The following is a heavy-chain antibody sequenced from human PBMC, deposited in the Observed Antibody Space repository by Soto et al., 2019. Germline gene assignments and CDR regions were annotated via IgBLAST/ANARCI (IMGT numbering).Heavy chain of an antibody. CDR3: ARHELWLRY. Sequence: SETLSLTCVVSGGSISSNNWWSWVRQPPGKGLEWIGESVHSGTTNYNPSLESRVTISVEKSKNQISLRLRSVTAADTAVYYCARHELWLRYWGQGTLVTVS. CDR1: GGSISSNNW. D-gene: IGHD5-18*01. V-gene: IGHV4-4*02. J-gene: IGHJ4*02. CDR2: SVHSGTT.